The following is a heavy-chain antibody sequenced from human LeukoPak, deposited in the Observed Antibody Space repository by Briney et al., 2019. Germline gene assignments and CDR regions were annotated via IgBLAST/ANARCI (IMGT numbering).Heavy chain of an antibody. J-gene: IGHJ6*03. CDR3: ARTPTTVVRIMDV. CDR1: GFTFSSYA. Sequence: GGSLRLSCAASGFTFSSYAMSWVRQAPGKGLEWVSAISGSGGSTYYADSVKGRFTISRDNSKNTLYLKMNSLRAEDTAVYYCARTPTTVVRIMDVWGKGTTVTVSS. D-gene: IGHD4-23*01. V-gene: IGHV3-23*01. CDR2: ISGSGGST.